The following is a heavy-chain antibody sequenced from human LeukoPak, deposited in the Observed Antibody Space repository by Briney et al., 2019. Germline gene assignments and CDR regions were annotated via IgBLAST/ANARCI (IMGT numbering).Heavy chain of an antibody. V-gene: IGHV3-48*04. Sequence: GSLRLSCAASGFSFSSYSMNWVRQAPGKGLEWVSYISGSSSTIYYADSVKGRFTISRDNAKNSLYLQMNSLRAEDTAVYYCARGRSSGWPYYFDYWGQGTLVTVSS. CDR3: ARGRSSGWPYYFDY. CDR2: ISGSSSTI. CDR1: GFSFSSYS. J-gene: IGHJ4*02. D-gene: IGHD6-19*01.